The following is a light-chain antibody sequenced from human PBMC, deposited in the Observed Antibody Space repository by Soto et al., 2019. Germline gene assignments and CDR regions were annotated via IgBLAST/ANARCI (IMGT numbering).Light chain of an antibody. CDR1: ESVSSRY. V-gene: IGKV3-20*01. CDR3: QQYGSSPPWT. J-gene: IGKJ1*01. Sequence: EIVLTQSPGTLSLSPGERVTLSCRATESVSSRYLAWYQQKPGQAPRLLIYGASSRATGIPDRFSGSGSGTDFTLTISRLEPEDFAVYYCQQYGSSPPWTFGQGTKVEIK. CDR2: GAS.